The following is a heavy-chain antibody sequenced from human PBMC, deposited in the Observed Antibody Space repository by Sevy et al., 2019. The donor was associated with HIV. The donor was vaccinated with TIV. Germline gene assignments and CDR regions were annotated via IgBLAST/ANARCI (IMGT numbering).Heavy chain of an antibody. CDR2: IKQDGSEK. CDR1: EFTFSSYW. Sequence: GGSLRLSCAASEFTFSSYWMSWVRQAPGKGLEWVANIKQDGSEKYYVDSVKGRFTISRDNATNSLYLKTNSLRAEDTAVYYCARSGGSYEYGMDVWGQGTTVTVSS. J-gene: IGHJ6*02. D-gene: IGHD1-26*01. V-gene: IGHV3-7*01. CDR3: ARSGGSYEYGMDV.